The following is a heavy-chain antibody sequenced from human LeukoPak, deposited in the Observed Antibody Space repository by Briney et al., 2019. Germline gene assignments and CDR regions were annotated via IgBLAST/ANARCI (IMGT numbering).Heavy chain of an antibody. CDR2: TYYRSKWYN. Sequence: SQTLSLTCAISGDSVSSNSAAWNWIRQSPSRGLEWLGRTYYRSKWYNGYAVSVKSRITINPDTSKNQFSLQLNSVTPEDTAVYYCARSPIAAAGSPTYYYYYGMDVWGQGTTVTVSS. J-gene: IGHJ6*02. D-gene: IGHD6-13*01. V-gene: IGHV6-1*01. CDR3: ARSPIAAAGSPTYYYYYGMDV. CDR1: GDSVSSNSAA.